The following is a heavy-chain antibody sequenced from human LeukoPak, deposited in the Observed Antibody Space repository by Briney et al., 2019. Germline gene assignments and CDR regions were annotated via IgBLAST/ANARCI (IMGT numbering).Heavy chain of an antibody. CDR1: GGSISSSSYY. V-gene: IGHV4-39*07. CDR2: IYHSGST. Sequence: SETLSLTCTVSGGSISSSSYYWGWIRQPPGKGLEWIGSIYHSGSTYYNPSLKSRVTISVDTSKNQFSLKLSSVTAADTAVYYCAREVGATDYWGQGTLVTVSS. J-gene: IGHJ4*02. D-gene: IGHD1-26*01. CDR3: AREVGATDY.